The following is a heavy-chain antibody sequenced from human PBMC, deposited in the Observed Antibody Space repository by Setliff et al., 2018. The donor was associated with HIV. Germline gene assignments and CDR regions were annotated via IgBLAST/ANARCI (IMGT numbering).Heavy chain of an antibody. D-gene: IGHD3-3*01. V-gene: IGHV3-33*06. CDR2: IWYDGSNK. Sequence: GGSLRLSCATSGFTFSSYGMHWVRQAPGKGLEWVAVIWYDGSNKYYAESVKGRFTISRDNSKNTLYLQMNSLRAEDTAVYYCAKDASTITLFGVVHNAFGMDVWGQGTTVTVSS. J-gene: IGHJ6*02. CDR1: GFTFSSYG. CDR3: AKDASTITLFGVVHNAFGMDV.